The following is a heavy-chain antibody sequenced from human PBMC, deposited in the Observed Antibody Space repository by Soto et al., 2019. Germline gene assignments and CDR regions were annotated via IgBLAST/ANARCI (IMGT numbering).Heavy chain of an antibody. Sequence: PSETLSLTCTDSGGSISSGGYYWSWIRQHPGKGLEWIGYIYYSGSTYYNLSLKSRVTISVDTSKNQFSLKLSSVTAADTAVYYCARGDIVVVVAAAGPFDRYNWFGPCGQGTLVSVS. V-gene: IGHV4-31*03. CDR2: IYYSGST. J-gene: IGHJ5*02. CDR3: ARGDIVVVVAAAGPFDRYNWFGP. CDR1: GGSISSGGYY. D-gene: IGHD2-15*01.